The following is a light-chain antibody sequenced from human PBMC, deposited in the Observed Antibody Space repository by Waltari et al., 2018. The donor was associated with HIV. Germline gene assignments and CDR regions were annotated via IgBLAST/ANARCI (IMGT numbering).Light chain of an antibody. CDR2: DVS. Sequence: QSALTQPASVSGSPGQSSTISCTGTSSDIGGYNYVSWYQQHPGKAPKLMIYDVSKRPSGVSNRFSGSKSGNTASLTISGLQAEDETDYYCCSYAGSRTWVFGGGTKLTVL. J-gene: IGLJ3*02. CDR1: SSDIGGYNY. CDR3: CSYAGSRTWV. V-gene: IGLV2-23*02.